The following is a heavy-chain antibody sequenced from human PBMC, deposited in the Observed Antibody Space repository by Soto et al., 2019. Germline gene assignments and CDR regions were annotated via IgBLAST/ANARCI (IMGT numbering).Heavy chain of an antibody. D-gene: IGHD1-26*01. CDR2: INGRSNYV. CDR3: AREDGVVGSSSAFDH. Sequence: EVQVVESGGGLVKPGGSLRLSCVFSGFTFSTYTMNWGRQAPGKGLEWVSSINGRSNYVYYADSVKGRFTISRDNAKNSLYLQMNRLRAEDTAIYYCAREDGVVGSSSAFDHWGLGTLVTVSS. V-gene: IGHV3-21*01. J-gene: IGHJ4*02. CDR1: GFTFSTYT.